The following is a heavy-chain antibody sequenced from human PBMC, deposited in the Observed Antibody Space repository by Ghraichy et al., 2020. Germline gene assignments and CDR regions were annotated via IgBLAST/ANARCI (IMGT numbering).Heavy chain of an antibody. CDR3: AREGRYFDWYDY. Sequence: ESLNISCTVSGGSISSYYWSWIRQPAGKGLEWIGRIYTSGSTNYNPSLKSRVTMSVDTSKNQFSLKLSSVTAADTAVYYCAREGRYFDWYDYWGQGTLVTVSS. CDR2: IYTSGST. V-gene: IGHV4-4*07. J-gene: IGHJ4*02. CDR1: GGSISSYY. D-gene: IGHD3-9*01.